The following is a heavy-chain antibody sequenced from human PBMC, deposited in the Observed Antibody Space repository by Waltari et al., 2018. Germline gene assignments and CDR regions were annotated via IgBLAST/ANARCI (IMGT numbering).Heavy chain of an antibody. CDR1: GMPLSSYA. CDR2: TSFDGGNK. D-gene: IGHD6-13*01. V-gene: IGHV3-30*01. CDR3: VSSAAGMRLSDAFNI. Sequence: QVHLVESGGGVVQPGKSLRLSCAASGMPLSSYAMHWVRQAPGQGLEWVALTSFDGGNKFYADSVKGRFTISRDNSKNTLYLEMNSLRAEDTAIYYCVSSAAGMRLSDAFNIWGQGTMVT. J-gene: IGHJ3*02.